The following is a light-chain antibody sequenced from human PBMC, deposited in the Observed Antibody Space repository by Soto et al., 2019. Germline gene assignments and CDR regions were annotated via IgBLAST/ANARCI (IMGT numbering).Light chain of an antibody. CDR1: QSVSNSY. J-gene: IGKJ5*01. CDR3: QQYGTTRIT. CDR2: GAS. Sequence: EIVLTQSPGTLSLSPGERATLSCRAGQSVSNSYLAWYQQKPGQAPRLLMYGASNRATGIPDRFSGSGSETDFTLTISRLEPEDFAVYYCQQYGTTRITFGPGTRLEIK. V-gene: IGKV3-20*01.